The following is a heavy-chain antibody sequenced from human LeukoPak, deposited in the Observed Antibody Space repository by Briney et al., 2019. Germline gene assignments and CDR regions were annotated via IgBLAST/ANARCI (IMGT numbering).Heavy chain of an antibody. V-gene: IGHV3-23*01. CDR3: AKDLSRAVAADWFDP. J-gene: IGHJ5*02. CDR2: ISDSGGST. D-gene: IGHD6-19*01. CDR1: GFAFSNYD. Sequence: GGSLRLSCAASGFAFSNYDMSWVRQAPGKGLEWVSSISDSGGSTYYADSVKGRFTISRDNSKNTLYLQMTNLRAADTAVYYCAKDLSRAVAADWFDPWDQGSLVTVSS.